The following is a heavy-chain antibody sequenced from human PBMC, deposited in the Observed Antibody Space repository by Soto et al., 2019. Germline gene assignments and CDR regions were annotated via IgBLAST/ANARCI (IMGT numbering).Heavy chain of an antibody. Sequence: SETLSLTCTVSGGSISSYYWSWIRQPPGKGLEWIGYIYYSGSTNYNPSLKSRVTISVDTSKNQFSLKLSSVTAADTAVYYCARLVLDYYYMDVWGKGTTVTVSS. CDR3: ARLVLDYYYMDV. CDR1: GGSISSYY. J-gene: IGHJ6*03. D-gene: IGHD1-26*01. CDR2: IYYSGST. V-gene: IGHV4-59*01.